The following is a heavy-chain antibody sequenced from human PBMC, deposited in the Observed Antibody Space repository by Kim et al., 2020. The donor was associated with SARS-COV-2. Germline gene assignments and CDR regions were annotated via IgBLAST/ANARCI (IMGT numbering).Heavy chain of an antibody. CDR2: VYHSGTT. CDR1: GDSISSSFNY. V-gene: IGHV4-39*01. J-gene: IGHJ1*01. Sequence: SETLSLTCAVSGDSISSSFNYWGWIRQPPGKGREWIGSVYHSGTTYDRPSLKIRVTVSVDTSKNEFSLKVTTVTAADTSAYFCARLPHDSSGYVDCWGQGILVSVSS. D-gene: IGHD3-22*01. CDR3: ARLPHDSSGYVDC.